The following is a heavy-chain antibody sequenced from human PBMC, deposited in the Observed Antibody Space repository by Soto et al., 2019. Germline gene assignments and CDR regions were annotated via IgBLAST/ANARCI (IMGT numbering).Heavy chain of an antibody. V-gene: IGHV3-13*01. CDR2: IGTAGDT. CDR3: ARSLRGDAFEI. J-gene: IGHJ3*02. Sequence: GESLKISCAASGFTFSSYDMHWVRQATGKGLEWVSAIGTAGDTYYPGSVKGRFTISRENAKNSLYLQMNSLRAGDTAVYYCARSLRGDAFEICGQGTMVAVSS. CDR1: GFTFSSYD.